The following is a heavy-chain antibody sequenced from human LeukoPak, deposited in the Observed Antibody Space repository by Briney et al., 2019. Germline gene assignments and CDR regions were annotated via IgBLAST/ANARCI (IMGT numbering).Heavy chain of an antibody. V-gene: IGHV1-18*01. Sequence: AFVKLSFKASGYTFTNYGVSRGREAPGPGVEWMGWFSIYNGNTDYAQKLRGRVTMTTDTSTSTAYMELRRLRSDDTAVYYWARITYDFWSGYYMPDDPWGQGTLVNAS. D-gene: IGHD3-3*01. CDR2: FSIYNGNT. J-gene: IGHJ5*02. CDR3: ARITYDFWSGYYMPDDP. CDR1: GYTFTNYG.